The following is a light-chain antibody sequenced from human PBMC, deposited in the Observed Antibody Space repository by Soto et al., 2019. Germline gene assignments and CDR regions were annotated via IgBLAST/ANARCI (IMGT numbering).Light chain of an antibody. V-gene: IGKV1-39*01. Sequence: DIQMTQSPSFLSASVGDRVTITCRASQSISSYLNWYQQKPGKVPKLLIYAASSLQSEVPSRFSGSGSGTDFTLTITSLQPEDFATYYCQQSYGTPITFGQGTRLEIK. CDR2: AAS. CDR3: QQSYGTPIT. J-gene: IGKJ5*01. CDR1: QSISSY.